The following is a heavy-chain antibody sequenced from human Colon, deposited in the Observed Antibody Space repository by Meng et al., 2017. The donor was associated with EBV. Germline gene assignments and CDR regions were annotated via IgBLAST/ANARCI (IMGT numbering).Heavy chain of an antibody. CDR3: ARVSGRSFDP. J-gene: IGHJ5*02. CDR2: IYYIGGT. D-gene: IGHD3-10*01. V-gene: IGHV4-61*01. Sequence: HVPLQESGPRLVKPSETLSLTCTVSGDSVATGRYYWSWIRQPPGKGLEWIAYIYYIGGTNYNPSLKSRLTISLDTSKNQFSLSLRSVTAADTAVYYCARVSGRSFDPWGQGTLVTVSS. CDR1: GDSVATGRYY.